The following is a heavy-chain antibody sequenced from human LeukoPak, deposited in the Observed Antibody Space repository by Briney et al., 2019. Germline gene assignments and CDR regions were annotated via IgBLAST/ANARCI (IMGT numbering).Heavy chain of an antibody. CDR2: MWDDGTNE. Sequence: GGSLRLSCTASGFNFGIYGMHWVRQAPGKGLEWVAVMWDDGTNEYYVESVKGRFTISRDNAKNSLYLQMNSLRAEDTAVYYCARELYGRSTPYFDCWGQGTLVTVSS. D-gene: IGHD2-2*02. CDR3: ARELYGRSTPYFDC. V-gene: IGHV3-33*01. J-gene: IGHJ4*02. CDR1: GFNFGIYG.